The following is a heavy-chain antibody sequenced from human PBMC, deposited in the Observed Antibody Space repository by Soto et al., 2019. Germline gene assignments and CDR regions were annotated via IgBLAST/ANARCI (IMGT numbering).Heavy chain of an antibody. D-gene: IGHD6-19*01. CDR1: GYTFTDYY. CDR3: ARGIPLAGLGYYFDY. CDR2: INPNSGAT. J-gene: IGHJ4*02. Sequence: SVKGSCKASGYTFTDYYIHWVRQAPVQGLEWLGWINPNSGATYYAQKFQGWVTMTRDTSISTAYMELSRLRSDGSAVYYCARGIPLAGLGYYFDYWGQGTLVTVSS. V-gene: IGHV1-2*04.